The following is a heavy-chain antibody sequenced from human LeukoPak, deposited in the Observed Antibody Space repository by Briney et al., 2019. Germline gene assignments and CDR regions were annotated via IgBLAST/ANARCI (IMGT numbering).Heavy chain of an antibody. V-gene: IGHV1-69*13. D-gene: IGHD3-9*01. CDR3: ARLTYYYDILTGYPPHYYYYMDV. CDR2: IIPIFGTA. CDR1: GGTFSSYA. Sequence: SMKVSCKASGGTFSSYAISWVRQAPGQGLEWMGGIIPIFGTANYAQKFQGRVTITADESTSTAYMELSSLRSEDTAVYYCARLTYYYDILTGYPPHYYYYMDVWGKGTTVTISS. J-gene: IGHJ6*03.